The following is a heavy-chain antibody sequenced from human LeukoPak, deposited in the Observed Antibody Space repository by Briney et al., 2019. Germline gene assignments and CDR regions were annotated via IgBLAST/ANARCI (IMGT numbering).Heavy chain of an antibody. Sequence: PSQTLSLTCTVSGGSISSGDYYWSWIRQPPGKGLEWIGYIYYSGSTYCNPSLKSRVTISVDTSKNQFSLKLSSVTAADTAVYYCARDLSGSGYYYYYMDVWGKGTTVTVSS. CDR3: ARDLSGSGYYYYYMDV. D-gene: IGHD3-22*01. CDR2: IYYSGST. V-gene: IGHV4-30-4*08. CDR1: GGSISSGDYY. J-gene: IGHJ6*03.